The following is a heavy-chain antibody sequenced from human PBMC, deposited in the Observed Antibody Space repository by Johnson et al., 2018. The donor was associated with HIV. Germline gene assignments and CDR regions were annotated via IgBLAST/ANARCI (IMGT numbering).Heavy chain of an antibody. Sequence: VQLVESGGGVVRPGGSLRLSCAASGFTFDNYGMTWVRQAPGKGLEWVTDINWNGGSTSYAESVKGRFTISRDNGKKSLYLQMNSLRGGDTALYYCARVKTYYYDKSGYYSDAFEMWGQGTMGTFSA. J-gene: IGHJ3*02. CDR2: INWNGGST. D-gene: IGHD3-22*01. CDR3: ARVKTYYYDKSGYYSDAFEM. CDR1: GFTFDNYG. V-gene: IGHV3-20*04.